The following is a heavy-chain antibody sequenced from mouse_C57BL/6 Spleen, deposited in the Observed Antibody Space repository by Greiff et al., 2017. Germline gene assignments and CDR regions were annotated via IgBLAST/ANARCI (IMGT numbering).Heavy chain of an antibody. CDR1: GYTFTDYY. D-gene: IGHD1-1*01. Sequence: EVQLQQSGPELVKPGASVKISCKASGYTFTDYYMNWVKQSHGKSLEWIGDINPNNGGTSYNQKFKGKATVTVDKSSSTAYMELRSLTSEDSAVYYWAGDGYYFDYWGQGTTLTVSS. CDR3: AGDGYYFDY. J-gene: IGHJ2*01. V-gene: IGHV1-26*01. CDR2: INPNNGGT.